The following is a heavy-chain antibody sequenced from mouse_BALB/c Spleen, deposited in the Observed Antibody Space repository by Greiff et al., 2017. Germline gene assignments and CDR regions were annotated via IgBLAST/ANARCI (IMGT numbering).Heavy chain of an antibody. CDR1: GYTFTDYA. CDR2: ISTYSGNT. J-gene: IGHJ4*01. CDR3: AIECDLDDDALAY. V-gene: IGHV1-67*01. Sequence: VKLLESGPELVRPGVSVTISCKGSGYTFTDYAMHWVKQSHAKSLEWIGVISTYSGNTNYNQKFKGKATMTVDKSSSTAYMDLDRFTSEDSAIYYCAIECDLDDDALAYWGQGTSVTVS. D-gene: IGHD2-12*01.